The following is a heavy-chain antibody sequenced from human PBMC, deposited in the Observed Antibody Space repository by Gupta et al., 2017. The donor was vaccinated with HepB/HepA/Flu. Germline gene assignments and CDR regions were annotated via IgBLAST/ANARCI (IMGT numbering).Heavy chain of an antibody. D-gene: IGHD3-16*01. Sequence: EVRLLESGGGFVQPGESLTLSCAASGFSFTDSAMAWVRQAPGKGLQWVSGFSSGALYTYYADSVRGRFTISRDTSRNTLFLRMNSLRAEDTGVYYCARMGGTEDFGWWFDPWGQGTLVTVSS. J-gene: IGHJ5*02. CDR3: ARMGGTEDFGWWFDP. CDR1: GFSFTDSA. V-gene: IGHV3-23*01. CDR2: FSSGALYT.